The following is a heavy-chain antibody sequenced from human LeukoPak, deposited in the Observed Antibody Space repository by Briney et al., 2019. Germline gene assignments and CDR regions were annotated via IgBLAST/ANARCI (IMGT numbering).Heavy chain of an antibody. CDR3: ARELRDQYYYDSSGYYD. J-gene: IGHJ4*02. V-gene: IGHV4-59*01. CDR1: GGSISSYY. D-gene: IGHD3-22*01. CDR2: THYSGST. Sequence: SETLSLTCTVSGGSISSYYWSWLRQPPGKGLEYIGYTHYSGSTNYNPSLKSRVTISLDTSGNQFSLKLSSVTAADTAVYYCARELRDQYYYDSSGYYDWGQGTLVTASS.